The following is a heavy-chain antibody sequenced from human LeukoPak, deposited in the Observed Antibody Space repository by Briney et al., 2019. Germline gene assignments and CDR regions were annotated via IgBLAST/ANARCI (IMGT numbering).Heavy chain of an antibody. J-gene: IGHJ4*02. D-gene: IGHD2-2*01. CDR2: MNPNSANT. V-gene: IGHV1-8*03. CDR3: ARAIRYQLLSDY. CDR1: GYTFSTYD. Sequence: GASVKVSCKTSGYTFSTYDINWLRQAAGQGLEWMGWMNPNSANTGFAQKFQGRAAITRDTSTATAYLELSILTSEDTAVYYCARAIRYQLLSDYWGQGTLVTVSS.